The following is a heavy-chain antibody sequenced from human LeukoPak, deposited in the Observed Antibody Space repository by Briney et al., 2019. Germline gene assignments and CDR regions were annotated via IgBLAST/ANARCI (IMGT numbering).Heavy chain of an antibody. J-gene: IGHJ4*02. CDR1: GFSFSSYS. V-gene: IGHV3-48*01. CDR2: ISGSGNAK. Sequence: PGGSLRLSCAASGFSFSSYSMNWVRQAPGKGLEWVSYISGSGNAKHYTDSVKGRFTISRDNDKNALYLQMNSLRAEDTAVYFCARDYLYAFDYWGQGTLVTVSS. D-gene: IGHD2-2*01. CDR3: ARDYLYAFDY.